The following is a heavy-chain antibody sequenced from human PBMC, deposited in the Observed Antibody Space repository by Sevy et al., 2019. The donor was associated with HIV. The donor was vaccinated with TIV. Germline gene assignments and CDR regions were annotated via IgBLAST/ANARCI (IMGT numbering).Heavy chain of an antibody. J-gene: IGHJ2*01. V-gene: IGHV3-23*01. CDR1: GFNFSTYV. Sequence: GGSLRLSCSFSGFNFSTYVMSWVRLAPGRGLEWVSSINGRGGATYYADSVEGRFTMSRDNSNNKVYLQMYSLRAEDTAVYYCAKDPRINPWSGYWYFDIWGRGTLVTVSS. CDR2: INGRGGAT. CDR3: AKDPRINPWSGYWYFDI. D-gene: IGHD3-10*01.